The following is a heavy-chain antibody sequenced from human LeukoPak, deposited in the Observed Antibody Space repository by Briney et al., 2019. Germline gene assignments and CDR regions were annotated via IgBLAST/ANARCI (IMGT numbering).Heavy chain of an antibody. CDR1: GGSISSGSYY. CDR2: IYTSGST. Sequence: SQTLSLTCTVSGGSISSGSYYWSWIRQPAGKGLEWIGRIYTSGSTYYNPSLKSRVTISVDTSKNQFSLKLTSVTAADTAVYYCARGRRYYGSGSYYNYYYYMDVWGKGTTVTVSS. CDR3: ARGRRYYGSGSYYNYYYYMDV. J-gene: IGHJ6*03. V-gene: IGHV4-61*02. D-gene: IGHD3-10*01.